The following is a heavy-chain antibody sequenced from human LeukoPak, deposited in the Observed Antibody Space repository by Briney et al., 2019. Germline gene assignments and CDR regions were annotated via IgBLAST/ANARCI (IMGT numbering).Heavy chain of an antibody. CDR3: ARMGWYAFDY. CDR1: GFTFSDYH. V-gene: IGHV3-11*01. Sequence: GGSLRLSCAASGFTFSDYHMTWIRQAPGKGLEWVSNIRTTGTTIYYSDSVKGRFTISRDNAKNSLYPQMKSLRAEDTAVYYCARMGWYAFDYWGQGTLVTVSS. CDR2: IRTTGTTI. J-gene: IGHJ4*02. D-gene: IGHD6-19*01.